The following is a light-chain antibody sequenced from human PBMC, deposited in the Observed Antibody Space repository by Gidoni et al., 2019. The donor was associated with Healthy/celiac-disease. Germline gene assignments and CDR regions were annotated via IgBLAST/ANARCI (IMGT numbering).Light chain of an antibody. CDR3: VLYMGSGISV. V-gene: IGLV8-61*01. Sequence: QPVVTQEPSFSVSPGWTVTLTCGLSSGSVSTSYYPSWYQQTPGQAPRTLIYSTNTRSSGVPDRFSGSILGNKAALTITGAQADDESDYYCVLYMGSGISVFGGGTKLTV. CDR1: SGSVSTSYY. J-gene: IGLJ2*01. CDR2: STN.